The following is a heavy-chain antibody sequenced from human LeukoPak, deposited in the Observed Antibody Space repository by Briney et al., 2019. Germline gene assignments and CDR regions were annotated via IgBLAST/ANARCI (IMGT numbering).Heavy chain of an antibody. CDR3: AKVDWRSDCSTGSCPN. D-gene: IGHD2-15*01. J-gene: IGHJ4*02. Sequence: GGSLRLSCAVSGFTFSNYFFNWVRQAPGKGLEWVSGSGGSGGATYYADSVKGRFTISRDNSRNTLYLQINSLRAEDTAVYYCAKVDWRSDCSTGSCPNWGQGTLVTVSS. V-gene: IGHV3-23*01. CDR2: SGGSGGAT. CDR1: GFTFSNYF.